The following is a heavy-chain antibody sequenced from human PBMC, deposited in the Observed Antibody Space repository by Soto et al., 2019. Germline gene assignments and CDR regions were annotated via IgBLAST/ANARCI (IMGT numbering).Heavy chain of an antibody. J-gene: IGHJ5*02. V-gene: IGHV6-1*01. CDR1: EDRVSNNNAA. D-gene: IGHD3-3*01. CDR2: TYYRSKSSN. CDR3: ARDLGLNHYDLWSGYYSWFDP. Sequence: SQTLSLTCAISEDRVSNNNAAWNWIRQSPSRGLEWLGRTYYRSKSSNDYAVSVKSRITINPDTSKNQFSLQLNSVTPEDTAVYYCARDLGLNHYDLWSGYYSWFDPWGQATLVTVSS.